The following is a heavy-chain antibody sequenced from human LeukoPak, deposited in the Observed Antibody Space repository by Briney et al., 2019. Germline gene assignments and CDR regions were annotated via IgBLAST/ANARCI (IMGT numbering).Heavy chain of an antibody. CDR3: ARDMKRFLKSARAPNSMDL. CDR2: INPNSGGT. V-gene: IGHV1-2*02. D-gene: IGHD3-3*01. Sequence: ASVKVSFKASGYTFTGCYMHWVRQGPGQGLEWMGWINPNSGGTNYAQKFQGRVTMTMDTSISTAYMELSRLRSDDIGVYYCARDMKRFLKSARAPNSMDLGGKGKTVTVSS. CDR1: GYTFTGCY. J-gene: IGHJ6*03.